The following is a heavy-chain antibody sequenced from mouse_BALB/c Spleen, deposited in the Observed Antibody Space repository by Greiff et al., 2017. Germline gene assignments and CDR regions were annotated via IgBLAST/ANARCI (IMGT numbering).Heavy chain of an antibody. CDR1: GFSLTSYG. J-gene: IGHJ2*01. CDR3: AALYYDYDEGYYFDY. D-gene: IGHD2-4*01. Sequence: VQLKESGPGLVQPSQSLSITCTVSGFSLTSYGVHWVRQSPGKGLEWLGVIWSGGSTDYNAAFISRLSISKDNSKSQVFFKMNSLQADDTAIYYCAALYYDYDEGYYFDYWGQGTTLTVSA. CDR2: IWSGGST. V-gene: IGHV2-4-1*01.